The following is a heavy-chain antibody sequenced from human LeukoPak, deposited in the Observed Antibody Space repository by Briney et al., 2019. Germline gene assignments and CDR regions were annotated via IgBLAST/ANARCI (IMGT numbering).Heavy chain of an antibody. J-gene: IGHJ4*02. CDR2: IYYSGST. D-gene: IGHD3-10*01. CDR1: GGSINTYY. Sequence: SETLSLTCTVSGGSINTYYWSWIRQPPGKGLEWIGYIYYSGSTNYNPSLKSRVIILVDTSKNQFSLKLSSVTAADTAVYYCARTRVTMVRGSPNWNFDYWGQGMLVTVSS. CDR3: ARTRVTMVRGSPNWNFDY. V-gene: IGHV4-59*01.